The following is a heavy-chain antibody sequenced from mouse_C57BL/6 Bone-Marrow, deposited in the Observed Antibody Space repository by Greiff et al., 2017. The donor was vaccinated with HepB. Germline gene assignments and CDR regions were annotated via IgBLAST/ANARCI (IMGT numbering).Heavy chain of an antibody. V-gene: IGHV1-69*01. Sequence: QVQLQQPGAELVMPGASVKLSCKASGYTFTIYWMHWVKQRPGQGLEWIGEIDPSDSYTNYNQKFKGKSTLTVDKSSSTAYMQLSSLTSEDSAVYYCAREVLGLGYWGQGTTLTVSS. CDR2: IDPSDSYT. CDR3: AREVLGLGY. CDR1: GYTFTIYW. J-gene: IGHJ2*01. D-gene: IGHD4-1*01.